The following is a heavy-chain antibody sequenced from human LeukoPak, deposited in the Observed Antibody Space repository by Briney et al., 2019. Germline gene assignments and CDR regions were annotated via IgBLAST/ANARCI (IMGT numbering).Heavy chain of an antibody. J-gene: IGHJ4*02. CDR2: IRYDGSNK. V-gene: IGHV3-30*02. CDR1: EFTFRTYG. D-gene: IGHD5-12*01. CDR3: AKDRDSGYDLGGYFDY. Sequence: GGPLGLPGAAPEFTFRTYGLHGSPKAPAKGLEGLPFIRYDGSNKYYADSVKGRFTISRDNSKNTLYLQMNSLRAEDTAVYYCAKDRDSGYDLGGYFDYWGQGTLATVSS.